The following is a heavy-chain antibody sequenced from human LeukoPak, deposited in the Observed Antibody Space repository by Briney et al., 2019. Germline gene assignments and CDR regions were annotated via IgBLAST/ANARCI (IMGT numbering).Heavy chain of an antibody. D-gene: IGHD5-18*01. CDR1: GFTFSDYY. Sequence: GGSLRLSCAASGFTFSDYYMSWIRQAPGKGLEWVSDISGSGGSTYYADSVKGRFTISRDNSKNTMYLQMNSLRAEDTAVYYCAKRIQSAMAMGYWGQGTLVTVSS. CDR3: AKRIQSAMAMGY. V-gene: IGHV3-23*01. CDR2: ISGSGGST. J-gene: IGHJ4*02.